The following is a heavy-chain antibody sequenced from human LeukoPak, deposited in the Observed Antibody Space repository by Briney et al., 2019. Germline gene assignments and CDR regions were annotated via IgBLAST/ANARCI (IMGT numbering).Heavy chain of an antibody. J-gene: IGHJ6*02. D-gene: IGHD3-9*01. V-gene: IGHV3-23*01. CDR2: ISGSGGST. CDR3: AKIVPAPSITIFLYYYYGMDV. CDR1: GFTFSSYA. Sequence: GGSLRLSCAASGFTFSSYAMGWVRQAPGKGLEWVSAISGSGGSTYYADSVKGRFTISRDNSKNTLYLQMNSLRAEDTAVYYCAKIVPAPSITIFLYYYYGMDVWGQGTTVTVS.